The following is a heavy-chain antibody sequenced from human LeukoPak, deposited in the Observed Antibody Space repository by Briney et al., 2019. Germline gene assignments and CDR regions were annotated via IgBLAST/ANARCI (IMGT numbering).Heavy chain of an antibody. D-gene: IGHD3-22*01. J-gene: IGHJ4*02. Sequence: GGSLRLSCAASGFTFSSYGMHWVRQAPGKGLEWVAVIWYDGSNKYYADSVKGRFTISRDNSKNTLYLQMNSLRAEDTAVYYCARDNYYDSSGLGYWGQGTLVTVSS. V-gene: IGHV3-33*01. CDR2: IWYDGSNK. CDR1: GFTFSSYG. CDR3: ARDNYYDSSGLGY.